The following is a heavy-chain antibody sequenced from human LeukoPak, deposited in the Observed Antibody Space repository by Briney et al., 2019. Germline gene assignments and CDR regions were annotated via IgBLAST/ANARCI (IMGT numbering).Heavy chain of an antibody. D-gene: IGHD6-19*01. CDR1: GFTFSSYA. CDR3: AKDREAQWLVILYC. V-gene: IGHV3-23*01. J-gene: IGHJ4*02. CDR2: ISGSGGST. Sequence: GGSLRLSCAASGFTFSSYAMSWVRQAPGKGLEWVSAISGSGGSTYYADSVKGRFTISRDNSKNTLYLQMNSLRAEDTAVYYCAKDREAQWLVILYCWGEGTLVTVSS.